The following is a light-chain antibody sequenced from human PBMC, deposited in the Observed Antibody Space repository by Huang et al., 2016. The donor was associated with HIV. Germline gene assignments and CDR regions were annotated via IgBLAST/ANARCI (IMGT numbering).Light chain of an antibody. Sequence: DIQMTQSPSSLSASVGDRVTITCRASQTITTYLSWYQQKPGTAPKLLIYGASSLHSGVPSRFSGSGSGTDFTLTISSLQPEDFATYYCQQSYFTPLTFGGGTRLEIK. CDR3: QQSYFTPLT. CDR1: QTITTY. CDR2: GAS. V-gene: IGKV1-39*01. J-gene: IGKJ4*01.